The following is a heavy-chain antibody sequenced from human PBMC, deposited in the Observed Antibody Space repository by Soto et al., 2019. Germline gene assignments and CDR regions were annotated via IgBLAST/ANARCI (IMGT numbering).Heavy chain of an antibody. V-gene: IGHV1-18*01. CDR2: ISGGNGDT. CDR3: ARSIVVVTALDY. Sequence: ASVKVSCKASGYTFASYAISWMRQAPGQGLEWMGWISGGNGDTKYSQNFQGRITITMDTSASTVYMELSSLRSEDTAVYYCARSIVVVTALDYWGQGTLVTVS. CDR1: GYTFASYA. D-gene: IGHD2-21*02. J-gene: IGHJ4*02.